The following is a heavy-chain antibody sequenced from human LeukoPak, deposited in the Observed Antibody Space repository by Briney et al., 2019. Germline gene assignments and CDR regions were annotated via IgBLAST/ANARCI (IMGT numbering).Heavy chain of an antibody. J-gene: IGHJ6*03. CDR1: GGSISSYY. D-gene: IGHD3-10*01. CDR3: ARNFKITMVRGVTSYYYYMDV. CDR2: IYTSGST. V-gene: IGHV4-4*07. Sequence: PSETLSLTCTVSGGSISSYYWSWIRQPAGKGLEWIGRIYTSGSTNYNPSLKSRVTMSVDTSKNQFSLKLSSVTAADTAVYYCARNFKITMVRGVTSYYYYMDVWGKGTTVTISS.